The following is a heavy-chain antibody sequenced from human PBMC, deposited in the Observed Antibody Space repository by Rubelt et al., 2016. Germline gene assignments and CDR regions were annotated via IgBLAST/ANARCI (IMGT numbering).Heavy chain of an antibody. D-gene: IGHD1-26*01. CDR2: IYSGGST. V-gene: IGHV3-53*01. CDR1: GFTVSTNF. J-gene: IGHJ5*02. Sequence: EVQLVESGGGLIQPGGSLRLSCAASGFTVSTNFMNWVRQAPGKGLEWVSVIYSGGSTYYADSVKGRFTITRDYSKHKLYLQMNSLRAEDTAVDYCASWIVGANNWFDPWGQGTLVTVSS. CDR3: ASWIVGANNWFDP.